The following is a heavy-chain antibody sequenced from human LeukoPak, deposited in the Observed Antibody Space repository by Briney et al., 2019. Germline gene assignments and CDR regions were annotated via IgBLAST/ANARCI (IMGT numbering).Heavy chain of an antibody. Sequence: ETLSLTCTVSGGSISSYYWSWIRQPPGKGLEWVSAISGSGGSTYYADSVRGRFTISRDNSRDTLYLQMNSLRAEDTAVYYCAKGYYDCVWGSYYFDYWGQGTLVTVSS. V-gene: IGHV3-23*01. D-gene: IGHD3-16*01. CDR2: ISGSGGST. CDR1: GGSISSYY. CDR3: AKGYYDCVWGSYYFDY. J-gene: IGHJ4*02.